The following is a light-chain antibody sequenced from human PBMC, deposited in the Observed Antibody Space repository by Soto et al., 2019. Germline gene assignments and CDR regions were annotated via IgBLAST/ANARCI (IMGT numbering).Light chain of an antibody. CDR3: LISYSDVRRV. CDR1: AGPVTGGHF. Sequence: QAVVTQEPSLTVSPGGAVTLTCGSSAGPVTGGHFPYWFQQRPGQAPRTLIYDTNNRHSWTPARFSGSLLGGKAALTLLGAQPEDETEYYCLISYSDVRRVFGTGTKLTVL. CDR2: DTN. V-gene: IGLV7-46*02. J-gene: IGLJ1*01.